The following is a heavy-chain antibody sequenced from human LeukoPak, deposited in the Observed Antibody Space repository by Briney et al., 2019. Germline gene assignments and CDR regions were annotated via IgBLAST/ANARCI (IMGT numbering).Heavy chain of an antibody. V-gene: IGHV1-69*04. Sequence: SVKVSCKASGGTFSSYAISWVRQAPGQGLEWMGRIIPILGIANYAQKFQGRVTITADKSTSTAYMELSSLRSEDTAVYYCAREFREMALYYFDYWGQGTLVTVSS. CDR3: AREFREMALYYFDY. J-gene: IGHJ4*02. CDR1: GGTFSSYA. CDR2: IIPILGIA. D-gene: IGHD5-24*01.